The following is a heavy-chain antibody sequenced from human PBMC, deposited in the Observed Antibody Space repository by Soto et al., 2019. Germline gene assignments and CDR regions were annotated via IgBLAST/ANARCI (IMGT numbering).Heavy chain of an antibody. D-gene: IGHD2-8*02. Sequence: GGTLSLSFAASGLPFSDNCLTWIRRAPGQGLQWGSCISSRSSYTHYADSVKGRFAISRDNANNSLFLQMNSPTAGDTAVYYRAQATATGGGAFDICGHGTMVTVSS. J-gene: IGHJ3*02. CDR3: AQATATGGGAFDI. CDR1: GLPFSDNC. CDR2: ISSRSSYT. V-gene: IGHV3-11*03.